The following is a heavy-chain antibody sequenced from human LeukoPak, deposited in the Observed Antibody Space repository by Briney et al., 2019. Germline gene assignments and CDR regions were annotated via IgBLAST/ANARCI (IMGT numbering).Heavy chain of an antibody. CDR1: GFTFSSYE. Sequence: GGSLRLSCAASGFTFSSYEMNWVRQAPGKGLEWVSYISSSGSTIYYADSVKGRFTISRDNSKNTLYLQMNSLRAEDTAVYYCAKDVVVPQYYFDYWGQGTLVTVSS. V-gene: IGHV3-48*03. CDR3: AKDVVVPQYYFDY. J-gene: IGHJ4*02. D-gene: IGHD3-22*01. CDR2: ISSSGSTI.